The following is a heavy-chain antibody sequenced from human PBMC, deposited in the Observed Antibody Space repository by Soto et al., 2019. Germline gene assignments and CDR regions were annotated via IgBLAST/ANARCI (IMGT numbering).Heavy chain of an antibody. CDR1: GGSISSGGYY. CDR2: IYYSGST. D-gene: IGHD6-13*01. Sequence: SSETLSLTCTVSGGSISSGGYYWSWIRQHPGKGLEWIGYIYYSGSTYYNPSLKSRVTISVDTSKNQFSLKLSSVTAADTAVYYCARDRDSSSWFGYYGMDVWGQGTTVTVSS. V-gene: IGHV4-31*03. CDR3: ARDRDSSSWFGYYGMDV. J-gene: IGHJ6*02.